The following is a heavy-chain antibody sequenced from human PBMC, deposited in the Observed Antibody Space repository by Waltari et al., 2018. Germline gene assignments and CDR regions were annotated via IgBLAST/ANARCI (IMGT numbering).Heavy chain of an antibody. V-gene: IGHV1-69*01. CDR2: VIPVLGAA. CDR3: AFDGSGSEDYFDF. CDR1: GGTFNNSG. J-gene: IGHJ4*02. Sequence: VQLVQSGAEVKKPGSSVKVSCKVSGGTFNNSGIGWVRQATGQGLEWLGGVIPVLGAANYAQKFQGRVIISADESSGTVYMELSSLRSGDTAIYYCAFDGSGSEDYFDFWGQGTLVTVSS. D-gene: IGHD3-10*01.